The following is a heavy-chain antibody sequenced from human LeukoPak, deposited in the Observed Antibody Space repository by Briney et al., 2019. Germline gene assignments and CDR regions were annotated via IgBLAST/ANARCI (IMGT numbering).Heavy chain of an antibody. CDR2: IYYSGST. CDR3: VRHEAGGTLGWYFDL. V-gene: IGHV4-59*08. D-gene: IGHD3-16*01. J-gene: IGHJ2*01. Sequence: SETLSLTCTVSGGSISSYYWSWIRQPPGKGLEWIGYIYYSGSTNYNPSLKSRVTISVDTSKNQFSLKLSSVTAADTAVYYCVRHEAGGTLGWYFDLWGRGTLVTVSS. CDR1: GGSISSYY.